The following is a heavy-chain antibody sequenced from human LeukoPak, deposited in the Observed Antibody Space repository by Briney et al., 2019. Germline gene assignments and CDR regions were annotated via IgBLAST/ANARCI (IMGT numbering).Heavy chain of an antibody. CDR2: IFPGDSDT. Sequence: GECLKISCKGSGYSFTNYWIGWVRQGPGKGLEWMGIIFPGDSDTRYSPSFQGQVTISVDKSISTAYLQWSSLKASDTAMYYCARRGSGWYVDFWGQGTLVTVSS. CDR1: GYSFTNYW. J-gene: IGHJ4*02. D-gene: IGHD6-19*01. CDR3: ARRGSGWYVDF. V-gene: IGHV5-51*01.